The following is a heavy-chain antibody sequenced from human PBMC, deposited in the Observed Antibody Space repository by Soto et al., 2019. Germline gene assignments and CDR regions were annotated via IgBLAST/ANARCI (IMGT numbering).Heavy chain of an antibody. Sequence: ASVKVSCKASGYTFTSYGISWVRQAPGQGLEWMGWISAYNGNTNYAQKLQGRVTMTTDTSTSTAYMELRSLRSDDTAVYYCARDPRRYYDFRSNRFDYWGQGTLVTVSS. CDR2: ISAYNGNT. J-gene: IGHJ4*02. CDR3: ARDPRRYYDFRSNRFDY. V-gene: IGHV1-18*01. CDR1: GYTFTSYG. D-gene: IGHD3-3*01.